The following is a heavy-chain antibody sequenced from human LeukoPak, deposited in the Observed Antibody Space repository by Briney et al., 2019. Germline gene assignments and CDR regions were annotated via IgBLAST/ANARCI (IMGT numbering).Heavy chain of an antibody. V-gene: IGHV4-34*01. Sequence: PSETLSLTCAVYGGSLSGYYWTWIRQSPGKGLEWIGEINHSGGTNYNPSLKSRVTISVDTSKKQFSLKLSSVTAADTAVYYCARDRALGTWKHWGQGTLVTVS. D-gene: IGHD3-16*01. CDR2: INHSGGT. CDR1: GGSLSGYY. CDR3: ARDRALGTWKH. J-gene: IGHJ4*02.